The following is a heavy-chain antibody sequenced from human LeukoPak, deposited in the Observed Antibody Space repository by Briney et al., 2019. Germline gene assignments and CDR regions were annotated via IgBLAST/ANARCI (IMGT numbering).Heavy chain of an antibody. J-gene: IGHJ6*02. CDR1: GHSISSYY. CDR3: ARGRGGTCVRGVTYHYFYGLDV. D-gene: IGHD3-10*02. Sequence: SETLSLTCTVSGHSISSYYWLWIRQPPGKGLEWIGYIYYIGRESTNYNPSLKSQVTISADTSKNQFSLKLGSVTAADTAMYYCARGRGGTCVRGVTYHYFYGLDVWGQGTTVTVSS. CDR2: IYYIGREST. V-gene: IGHV4-59*01.